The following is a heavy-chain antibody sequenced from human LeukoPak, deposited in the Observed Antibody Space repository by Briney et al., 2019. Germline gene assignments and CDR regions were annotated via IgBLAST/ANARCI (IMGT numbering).Heavy chain of an antibody. D-gene: IGHD6-13*01. J-gene: IGHJ4*02. CDR1: GFTFDDYG. Sequence: GGSLRLSCAASGFTFDDYGMSWVRQAPGKGLEWVSGINWNGGSTGYADSVKGRFTISRDNAKNSLYLQMNSLRAEDTAVYYCAKDRDIAAAGYYFDSWGQGTLVTVSS. V-gene: IGHV3-20*04. CDR2: INWNGGST. CDR3: AKDRDIAAAGYYFDS.